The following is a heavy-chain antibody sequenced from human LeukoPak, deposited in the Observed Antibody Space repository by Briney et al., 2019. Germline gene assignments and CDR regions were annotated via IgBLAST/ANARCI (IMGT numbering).Heavy chain of an antibody. V-gene: IGHV3-48*01. CDR1: GFTFSSYS. CDR3: ARDLRIAAAGTDY. J-gene: IGHJ4*02. CDR2: ISSSSSTI. Sequence: GGSPRLSCAASGFTFSSYSMNWVRQAPGKGLEWVSYISSSSSTIYYADSVKGRFTISRDNAKNSLYLQMNSLRAEDTAVYYCARDLRIAAAGTDYWGQGTLVTVSS. D-gene: IGHD6-13*01.